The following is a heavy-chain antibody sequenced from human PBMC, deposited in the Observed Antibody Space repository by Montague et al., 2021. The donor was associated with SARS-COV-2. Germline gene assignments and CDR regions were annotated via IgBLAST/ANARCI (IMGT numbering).Heavy chain of an antibody. J-gene: IGHJ2*01. CDR2: IYYSGST. CDR1: SGSISSGGYY. V-gene: IGHV4-31*03. Sequence: TLSLTCTVSSGSISSGGYYWSWIRQHPGKGLEWIGYIYYSGSTYYNPSLKSRVTISVDTSKNQFSLKMSSVTAADTAVYYCARSPEPMIILIITSLNWYFDLWGRGTLATVSS. D-gene: IGHD3-22*01. CDR3: ARSPEPMIILIITSLNWYFDL.